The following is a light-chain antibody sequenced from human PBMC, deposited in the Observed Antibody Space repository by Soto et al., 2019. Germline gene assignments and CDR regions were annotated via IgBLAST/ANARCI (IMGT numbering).Light chain of an antibody. Sequence: DIQLTQSPSTLAASVGDRVTMTCRASQPIKKWLAWYQQKPGKAPDLLISDASTLESGVPSRFRGSGSGTEFTLIISSLQTEDVATYYCQEYNSDGPYTFGQGTKLEIK. V-gene: IGKV1-5*01. CDR3: QEYNSDGPYT. CDR2: DAS. J-gene: IGKJ2*01. CDR1: QPIKKW.